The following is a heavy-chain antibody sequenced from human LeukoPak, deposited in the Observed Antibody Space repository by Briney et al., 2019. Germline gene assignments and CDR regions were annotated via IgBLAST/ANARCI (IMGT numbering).Heavy chain of an antibody. D-gene: IGHD4-17*01. CDR3: ARDARPTVSTGAYFMEV. CDR1: GDSVSSNSAA. CDR2: TFYRSKWNN. J-gene: IGHJ6*03. V-gene: IGHV6-1*01. Sequence: SQTLSLTCAISGDSVSSNSAAWSWIRQSPTRGLEWLGRTFYRSKWNNDYAVLVNSLIAINAATSKTQFSLQLNSVTPEDTAVYYCARDARPTVSTGAYFMEVWGKGTTVTVSS.